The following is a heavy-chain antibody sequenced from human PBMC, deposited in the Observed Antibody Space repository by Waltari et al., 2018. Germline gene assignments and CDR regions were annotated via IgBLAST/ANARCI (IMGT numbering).Heavy chain of an antibody. D-gene: IGHD2-15*01. Sequence: WGNCAGPPPGKALVWTWRVHGSTGRTIYTPSFASRVTVSLDTYNNQFSLKLTYATAADTAVYYCARDRGRGLYLDTWGPGTLVTVSP. CDR3: ARDRGRGLYLDT. CDR1: W. CDR2: VHGSTGRT. V-gene: IGHV4-4*02. J-gene: IGHJ4*02.